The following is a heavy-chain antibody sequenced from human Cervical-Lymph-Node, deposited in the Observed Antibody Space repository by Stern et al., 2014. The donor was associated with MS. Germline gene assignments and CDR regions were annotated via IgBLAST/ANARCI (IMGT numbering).Heavy chain of an antibody. Sequence: HVQLGLSGAEAKKPGSSVKVSCKASGGTFSSYAISWVRQAPGQGLEWMGGIIPIFGTANYAQKFQGRVTITADESTSTAYMELSSLRSEDTAVYYCASVHSSSSGNWFDPWGQGTLVTVSS. J-gene: IGHJ5*02. CDR3: ASVHSSSSGNWFDP. CDR2: IIPIFGTA. CDR1: GGTFSSYA. D-gene: IGHD6-13*01. V-gene: IGHV1-69*01.